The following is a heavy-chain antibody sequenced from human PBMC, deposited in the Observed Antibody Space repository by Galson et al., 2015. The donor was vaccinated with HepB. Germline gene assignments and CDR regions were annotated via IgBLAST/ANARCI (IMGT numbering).Heavy chain of an antibody. D-gene: IGHD3-10*01. CDR1: GFTFRDYY. V-gene: IGHV3-11*06. J-gene: IGHJ2*01. Sequence: SLRLSCAASGFTFRDYYMSWIRQAPGKGLEWISYIGSKSRYTSYADSVKGRFTISRDNAKNSLYLQMNSLRAGDTAVYYCARDGSKSRFGELLTYYYFDLWGRGTPVTFSS. CDR3: ARDGSKSRFGELLTYYYFDL. CDR2: IGSKSRYT.